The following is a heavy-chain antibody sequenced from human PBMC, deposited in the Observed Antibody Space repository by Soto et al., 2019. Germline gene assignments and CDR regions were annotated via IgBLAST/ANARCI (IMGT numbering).Heavy chain of an antibody. J-gene: IGHJ4*02. Sequence: PGGSLRLSCAASGFTFSGYAMSWVRQAPGKGLEWVSSISSSGGNTYYAESVKGRFTISRDNSKNTLYLQMNSLRAEDTAVYYCAMSLNDFWSTYCNWGQGTLVTVSS. CDR3: AMSLNDFWSTYCN. D-gene: IGHD3-3*01. CDR1: GFTFSGYA. V-gene: IGHV3-23*01. CDR2: ISSSGGNT.